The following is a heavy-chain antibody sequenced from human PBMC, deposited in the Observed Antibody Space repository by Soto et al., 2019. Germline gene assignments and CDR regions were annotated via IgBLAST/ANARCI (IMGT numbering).Heavy chain of an antibody. V-gene: IGHV1-2*02. CDR2: INPNTGGT. Sequence: ASVKVSCKASAYTLSDYYIHWVRQAPGQGLEWMGRINPNTGGTNYAQNFQGRVTMTRDTSINTAYMELSRLRSDDTAVYYCTREDSVAGPIGKYYYALDGWGQGTTGTVSS. J-gene: IGHJ6*02. D-gene: IGHD1-26*01. CDR1: AYTLSDYY. CDR3: TREDSVAGPIGKYYYALDG.